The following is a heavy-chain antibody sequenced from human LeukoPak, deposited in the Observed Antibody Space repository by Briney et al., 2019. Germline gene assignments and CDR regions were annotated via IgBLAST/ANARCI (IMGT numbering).Heavy chain of an antibody. CDR1: RFTFHFYT. V-gene: IGHV3-21*01. CDR2: ISGSSNYI. J-gene: IGHJ6*02. Sequence: GGSLRLSCAASRFTFHFYTMNWVRQAPGKGLDWVSSISGSSNYIYYADSVKGRFTISRDNAKNSLYLQMNSLRAEDTAVYYCARDRDPIAVAGTYHYYGMDVWGQGTTVTVSS. CDR3: ARDRDPIAVAGTYHYYGMDV. D-gene: IGHD6-19*01.